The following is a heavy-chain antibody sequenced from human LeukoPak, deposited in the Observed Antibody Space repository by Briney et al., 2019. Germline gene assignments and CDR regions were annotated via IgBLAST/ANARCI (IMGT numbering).Heavy chain of an antibody. CDR2: ISSSGSTI. D-gene: IGHD3-9*01. J-gene: IGHJ6*02. CDR3: ARDVLRYFDWFTYYYYGMDV. V-gene: IGHV3-11*01. Sequence: GGSLRLSCAASGFTFSDYYMSWIRQAPGKGLEWVSYISSSGSTIYYADSVKGRFTISRDNAKNSLYLQMNSLRAEDTAVYYCARDVLRYFDWFTYYYYGMDVWGQGTTVTVSS. CDR1: GFTFSDYY.